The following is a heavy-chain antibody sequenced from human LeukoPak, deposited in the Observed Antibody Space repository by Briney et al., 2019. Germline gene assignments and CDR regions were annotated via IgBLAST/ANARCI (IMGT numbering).Heavy chain of an antibody. Sequence: SETLSLTCAVYGGSFSGYYWSWIRQPPGKGLECIGEIHHSGSTNYNPSLKSRVTLSVDTSKNQFSLKLSSVTAADTAVYYCARSRGWLQSHPLGYWGQGTLVTGSS. CDR2: IHHSGST. D-gene: IGHD5-24*01. CDR1: GGSFSGYY. J-gene: IGHJ4*02. CDR3: ARSRGWLQSHPLGY. V-gene: IGHV4-34*01.